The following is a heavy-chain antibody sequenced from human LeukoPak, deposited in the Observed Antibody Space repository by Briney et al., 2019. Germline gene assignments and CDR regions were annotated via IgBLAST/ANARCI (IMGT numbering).Heavy chain of an antibody. D-gene: IGHD6-19*01. CDR2: IGSSDTTI. V-gene: IGHV3-11*04. Sequence: LSLTCTVSGGSISNYYWNWIRQPPGKGLEWVSYIGSSDTTIYYADSVKGRFTISRDNAKNSLYLQMNSLRAEDTAVYYCASAVAGLRHFDYWSQGTLVTVSS. J-gene: IGHJ4*02. CDR3: ASAVAGLRHFDY. CDR1: GGSISNYY.